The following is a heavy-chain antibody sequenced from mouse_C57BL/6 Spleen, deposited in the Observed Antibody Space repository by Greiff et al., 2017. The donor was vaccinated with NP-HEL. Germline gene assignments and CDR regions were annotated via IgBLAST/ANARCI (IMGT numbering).Heavy chain of an antibody. CDR2: IYPGNSDT. Sequence: VQLQQSGTVLARPGASVKMSCKTSGYTFTSYWMHWVKQRPGQGLEWIGAIYPGNSDTSYNQKFKGKAKLTAVTSASTAYMELSSLTNEDSAVYYCTRYPIYDGYPYYAMDYWGQGTSVTVSS. V-gene: IGHV1-5*01. D-gene: IGHD2-3*01. J-gene: IGHJ4*01. CDR3: TRYPIYDGYPYYAMDY. CDR1: GYTFTSYW.